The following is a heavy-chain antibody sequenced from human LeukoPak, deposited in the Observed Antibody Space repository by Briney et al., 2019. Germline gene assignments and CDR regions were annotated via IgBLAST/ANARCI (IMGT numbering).Heavy chain of an antibody. CDR2: LSPDGSST. Sequence: PGGSLRLSCAASGFTFSSYWMQWVRQAPGKGLVWVSRLSPDGSSTTSADSVKGRFTISRDNAKNSLYLQMNSLRAEDTALYYCAKDMYSSGWYFDYWGQGTLVTVSS. CDR1: GFTFSSYW. D-gene: IGHD6-19*01. V-gene: IGHV3-74*01. J-gene: IGHJ4*02. CDR3: AKDMYSSGWYFDY.